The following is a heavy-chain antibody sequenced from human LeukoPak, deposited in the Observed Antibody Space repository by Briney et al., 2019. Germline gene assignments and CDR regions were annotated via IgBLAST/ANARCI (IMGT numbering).Heavy chain of an antibody. J-gene: IGHJ4*02. D-gene: IGHD6-13*01. CDR3: ARGRGSSSWYRCYFDY. Sequence: SETLSLTCAVYGGSFSGYYWSWIRQPPGKGLEWIGEINHSGSTNYNPSLKSRVTISVDTSKNQFSLKLSFVTAADTAVYYCARGRGSSSWYRCYFDYWGQGTLVTVSS. CDR1: GGSFSGYY. CDR2: INHSGST. V-gene: IGHV4-34*01.